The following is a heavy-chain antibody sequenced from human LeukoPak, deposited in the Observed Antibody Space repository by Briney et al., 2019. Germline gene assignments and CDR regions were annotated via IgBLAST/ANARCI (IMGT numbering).Heavy chain of an antibody. D-gene: IGHD3-9*01. Sequence: KPGGSLRLSCAASGFTFSSYSMNWVRQAPGKGLEWVSSISSSSSYIYYADSVKGRFTISRDNAKNSLYLQMNSLRAEDTAVYYCARDYGLRYFDWLHAWFDPWGQGTLVTVSS. CDR2: ISSSSSYI. V-gene: IGHV3-21*01. J-gene: IGHJ5*02. CDR1: GFTFSSYS. CDR3: ARDYGLRYFDWLHAWFDP.